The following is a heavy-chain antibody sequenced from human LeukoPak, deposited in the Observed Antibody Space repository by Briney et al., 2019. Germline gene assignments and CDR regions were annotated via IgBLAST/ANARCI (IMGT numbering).Heavy chain of an antibody. V-gene: IGHV3-30*03. J-gene: IGHJ5*02. CDR2: ISYDGSDK. D-gene: IGHD3-3*01. CDR3: ARDATIFGVVIRGNWFDP. Sequence: GGSLRLSCAASGFSFSTYGMHWGRQAPGKGLEWVAVISYDGSDKYYADSVKGRFTISRDNSKNTLYLQMNSLRAEDTAVYYCARDATIFGVVIRGNWFDPWGQGTLVTVSS. CDR1: GFSFSTYG.